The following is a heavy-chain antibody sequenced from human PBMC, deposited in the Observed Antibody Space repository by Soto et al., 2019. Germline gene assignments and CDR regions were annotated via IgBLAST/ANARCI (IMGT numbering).Heavy chain of an antibody. J-gene: IGHJ2*01. CDR3: AGGVALGALYWYFDL. CDR2: VSYSGST. D-gene: IGHD1-26*01. Sequence: QVQLQESGPGLVKPSETLSLTCTVSGGTISTYHWNWIRQSPGKGLEWIGYVSYSGSTSYNPSLKSRLTMSVDTSKNQFSLSLTSVTAADTAVYYCAGGVALGALYWYFDLWGRGTLVTVSS. CDR1: GGTISTYH. V-gene: IGHV4-59*12.